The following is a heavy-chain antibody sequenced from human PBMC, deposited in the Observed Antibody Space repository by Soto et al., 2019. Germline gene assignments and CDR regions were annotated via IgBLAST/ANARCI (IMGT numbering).Heavy chain of an antibody. CDR1: GGSISSGGYS. J-gene: IGHJ4*02. D-gene: IGHD2-15*01. CDR2: IYHSGST. V-gene: IGHV4-30-2*01. Sequence: QLQLQESGSGLVKPSQTLSLTCAVSGGSISSGGYSWSWIRQPPGKGLEWIGYIYHSGSTYYNPFTKSRVSISVDWTKNQCSLKRNSVTSADTAVYYAAAGGGLPQYYWGQGTLVTVSS. CDR3: AAGGGLPQYY.